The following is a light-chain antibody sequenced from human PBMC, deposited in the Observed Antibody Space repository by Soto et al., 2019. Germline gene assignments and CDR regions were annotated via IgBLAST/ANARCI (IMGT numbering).Light chain of an antibody. V-gene: IGKV3-20*01. CDR3: QQYGNSPIT. J-gene: IGKJ5*01. Sequence: VELTQSPGTLSLSRGERATLSCRASERIYSAYLGWYQQKPGQAPRLLIYGTSSRATGIPDRFSGSGSGTDFTLTISRLEPEDFAVHYCQQYGNSPITFGQVTRLEI. CDR1: ERIYSAY. CDR2: GTS.